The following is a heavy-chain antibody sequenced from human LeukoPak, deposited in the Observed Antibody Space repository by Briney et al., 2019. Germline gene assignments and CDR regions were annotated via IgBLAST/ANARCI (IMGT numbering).Heavy chain of an antibody. CDR3: VGGSGSFKYHFDS. CDR1: GFTFSTYA. D-gene: IGHD3-10*01. J-gene: IGHJ4*02. CDR2: LDNSGNNA. Sequence: PGGSLRLSCAASGFTFSTYAMSWVRQAPGKGQDWVSSLDNSGNNAYYADSVRGRFTVSRDNSKDTHYLQMNNLRAEDTAVYYCVGGSGSFKYHFDSWGQGTLVTVSS. V-gene: IGHV3-23*05.